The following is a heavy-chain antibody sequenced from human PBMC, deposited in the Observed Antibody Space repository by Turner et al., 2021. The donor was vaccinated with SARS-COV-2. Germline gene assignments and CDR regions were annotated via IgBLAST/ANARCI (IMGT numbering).Heavy chain of an antibody. D-gene: IGHD1-26*01. CDR2: ISYDGSNK. V-gene: IGHV3-30-3*01. CDR3: ARAGWDLLPFDAFDI. Sequence: AMHWVRQAPGKGLEWVAVISYDGSNKYYADSVKGRFTISRDNSKNTLYLQMNSLRAEDTAVYYCARAGWDLLPFDAFDIWGQGTMVTISS. J-gene: IGHJ3*02. CDR1: A.